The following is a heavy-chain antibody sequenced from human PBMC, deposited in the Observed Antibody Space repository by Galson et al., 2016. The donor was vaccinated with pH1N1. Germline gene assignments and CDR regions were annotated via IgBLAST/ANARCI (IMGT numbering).Heavy chain of an antibody. V-gene: IGHV1-69*13. CDR1: GGTFSDSP. D-gene: IGHD2-2*01. CDR3: ARDLGVVPAATSWFDP. Sequence: SVKVSCKASGGTFSDSPISRVRQAPGQGLEWMGGIIPLFGTTNYAQKFRGRVTITADESTSTAYMELSSLRYEDTAVYYCARDLGVVPAATSWFDPWGQGTLVSVSS. J-gene: IGHJ5*02. CDR2: IIPLFGTT.